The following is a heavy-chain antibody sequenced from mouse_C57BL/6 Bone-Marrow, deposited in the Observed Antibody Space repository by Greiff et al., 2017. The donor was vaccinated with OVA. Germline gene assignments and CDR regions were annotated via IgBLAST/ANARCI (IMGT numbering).Heavy chain of an antibody. Sequence: EVQLQQPGAELVRPGTSVKLSCKASGYTFTSYWMHWVKQRPGQGLEWIGAIYPGNSDTSYNQKFKGKAKLTAVTSASTAYIELSSLTNEDSAVYYCTRSDTTVRNWYFDVWGTGTTVTVSS. CDR1: GYTFTSYW. J-gene: IGHJ1*03. V-gene: IGHV1-5*01. CDR2: IYPGNSDT. D-gene: IGHD1-1*01. CDR3: TRSDTTVRNWYFDV.